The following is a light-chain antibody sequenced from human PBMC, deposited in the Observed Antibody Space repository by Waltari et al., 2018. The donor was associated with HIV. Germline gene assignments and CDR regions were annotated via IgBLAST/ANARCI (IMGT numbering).Light chain of an antibody. CDR2: ASS. CDR1: RDISTY. Sequence: DIQLTQSPSFLSASVGDRITITCRASRDISTYLAWYQQKPGGVPKLLIYASSTLQNEVPSRVSGRGFGTEFTLTISGLQPDDFAIYYCQHLHSFPRSFGGGT. J-gene: IGKJ2*04. CDR3: QHLHSFPRS. V-gene: IGKV1-9*01.